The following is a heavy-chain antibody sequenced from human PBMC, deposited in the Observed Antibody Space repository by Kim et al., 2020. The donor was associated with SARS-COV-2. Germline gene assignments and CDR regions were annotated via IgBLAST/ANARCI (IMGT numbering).Heavy chain of an antibody. Sequence: SETLSLTCTVSGGSISSYYWSWIRQPPGKGLEWIGYIYYSGSTNYNPSLKSRVTISVDTSKNQFSLKLSSVTAADTAVYYCARGDDYGGKGQDYWGQGTLVTDSS. V-gene: IGHV4-59*01. D-gene: IGHD4-17*01. CDR3: ARGDDYGGKGQDY. CDR2: IYYSGST. J-gene: IGHJ4*02. CDR1: GGSISSYY.